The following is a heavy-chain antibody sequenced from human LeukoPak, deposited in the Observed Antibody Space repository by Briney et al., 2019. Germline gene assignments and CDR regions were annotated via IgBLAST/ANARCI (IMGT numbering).Heavy chain of an antibody. D-gene: IGHD4-11*01. CDR1: GGSISSSSYY. CDR2: IYYSGST. J-gene: IGHJ4*02. Sequence: SETLSLTCTVSGGSISSSSYYWGWIRQPPGKGLEWIGSIYYSGSTYYNPSLKSRVTISVDTSKNQFSLKLSSVTAADTAVYYCARQGFDSDLSYYFDYWGQGTLVTVSS. V-gene: IGHV4-39*01. CDR3: ARQGFDSDLSYYFDY.